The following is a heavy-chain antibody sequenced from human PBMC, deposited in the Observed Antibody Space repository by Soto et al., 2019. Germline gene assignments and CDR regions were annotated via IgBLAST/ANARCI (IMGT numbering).Heavy chain of an antibody. CDR3: GSVGYCSSTNCLFYYYHYGMDV. V-gene: IGHV1-69*13. J-gene: IGHJ6*02. CDR1: GGTFSSHA. Sequence: GASVKVSCKASGGTFSSHAISGVRQAPGRGLEWRGGIIPIFGTTNYAQNFRARVTITADESTSTAYMELSSLTSEDTAAYYCGSVGYCSSTNCLFYYYHYGMDVWGQGTTVTVSS. D-gene: IGHD2-2*03. CDR2: IIPIFGTT.